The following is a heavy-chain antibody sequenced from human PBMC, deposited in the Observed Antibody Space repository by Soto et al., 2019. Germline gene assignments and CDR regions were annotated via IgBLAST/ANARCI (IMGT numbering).Heavy chain of an antibody. CDR1: GGSFSGYY. CDR2: INHSGST. CDR3: AREGVVVVAATYHYYYGMDV. Sequence: SETLSLTCAVYGGSFSGYYWSWIRQPPGKGLEWIGEINHSGSTNYNPSLKSRVTISVDTSKNQFSLKLSSVTAADTAVYYCAREGVVVVAATYHYYYGMDVWGQGTTVTVSS. D-gene: IGHD2-15*01. J-gene: IGHJ6*02. V-gene: IGHV4-34*01.